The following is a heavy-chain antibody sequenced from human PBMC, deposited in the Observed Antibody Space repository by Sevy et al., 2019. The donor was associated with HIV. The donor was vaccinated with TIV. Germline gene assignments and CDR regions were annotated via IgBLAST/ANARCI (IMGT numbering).Heavy chain of an antibody. CDR3: AGHIFSDRMVYAAPPPSWDF. V-gene: IGHV5-51*01. J-gene: IGHJ4*02. Sequence: GESLKISCKGSGYNFPNYWIGWVRQMPGKGLEWMGIIFPGDSYTTYSPSFQGQVHISADKSFNTAYLQWSRPKASDSAIYYCAGHIFSDRMVYAAPPPSWDFWGQGTLVTVSS. D-gene: IGHD2-8*01. CDR1: GYNFPNYW. CDR2: IFPGDSYT.